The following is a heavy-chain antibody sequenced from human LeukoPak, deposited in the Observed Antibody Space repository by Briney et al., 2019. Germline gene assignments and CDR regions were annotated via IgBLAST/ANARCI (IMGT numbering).Heavy chain of an antibody. D-gene: IGHD6-13*01. CDR2: IHHSGRT. J-gene: IGHJ4*02. CDR3: ARLYSSSWYVY. CDR1: GYSITSGSY. V-gene: IGHV4-38-2*02. Sequence: PSETLSLTCIVSGYSITSGSYWGWIRQPPGKEPEWIGSIHHSGRTYHNPTLQSRVTISVDTSKNQFSLKLSSVTAADTAVYYCARLYSSSWYVYWGQGTLVTVSS.